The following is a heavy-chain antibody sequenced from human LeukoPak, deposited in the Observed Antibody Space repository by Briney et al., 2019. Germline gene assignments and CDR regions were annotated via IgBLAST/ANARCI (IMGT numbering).Heavy chain of an antibody. D-gene: IGHD6-19*01. CDR1: GGSFSGYY. CDR2: INHSGST. V-gene: IGHV4-34*01. Sequence: SETPSLTCAVYGGSFSGYYWSSVRQPPGKGLEWIGEINHSGSTNYNPSLKSRVTISVDTSKNQFSLKLSSVTAADTAVYYCARGGGLVRYYFDYWGQGTLVTVSS. J-gene: IGHJ4*02. CDR3: ARGGGLVRYYFDY.